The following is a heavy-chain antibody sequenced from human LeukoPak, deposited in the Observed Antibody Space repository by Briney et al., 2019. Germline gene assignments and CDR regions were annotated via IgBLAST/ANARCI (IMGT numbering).Heavy chain of an antibody. Sequence: GGSLRLSCAASGFTFSSYSMNWVRQAPGKGLEWVSSISSSSSYIYYADSAKGRFTISRDNAKNSLYLQMNSLRAEDTAVYYCARDMPSLRGAFDIWGQGTMVTVSS. CDR3: ARDMPSLRGAFDI. J-gene: IGHJ3*02. CDR1: GFTFSSYS. V-gene: IGHV3-21*01. CDR2: ISSSSSYI. D-gene: IGHD2-2*01.